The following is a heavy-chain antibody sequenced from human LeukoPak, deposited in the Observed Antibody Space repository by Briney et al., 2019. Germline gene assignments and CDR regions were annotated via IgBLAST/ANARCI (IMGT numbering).Heavy chain of an antibody. J-gene: IGHJ4*02. CDR1: GGSISSYY. D-gene: IGHD5-18*01. V-gene: IGHV4-59*01. CDR3: ARVQRGYSPRVFDY. Sequence: SETLSLTCTVSGGSISSYYWSWIRQPPGKGLEWIGYIYYSGSTNYNPSPKSRVTISVDSSKNQFSLKLSSVTAADTAVYYCARVQRGYSPRVFDYWGQGTLVTVSS. CDR2: IYYSGST.